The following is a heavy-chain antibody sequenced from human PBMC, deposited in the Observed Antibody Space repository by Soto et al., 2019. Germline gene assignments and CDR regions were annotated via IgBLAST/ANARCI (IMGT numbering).Heavy chain of an antibody. J-gene: IGHJ4*02. CDR1: GCTFSSYA. D-gene: IGHD6-25*01. V-gene: IGHV1-69*13. CDR2: IIPIFGTA. Sequence: SVKVSCKASGCTFSSYAISWVRQAPGQGLEWMGGIIPIFGTANYAQKFQGRATITADESTSTAYMELSSLRSEDTVVYYCARAAEHDKLDYWGQGTLVTVSS. CDR3: ARAAEHDKLDY.